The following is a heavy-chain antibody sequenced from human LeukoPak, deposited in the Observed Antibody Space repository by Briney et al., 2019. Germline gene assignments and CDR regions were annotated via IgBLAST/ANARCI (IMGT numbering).Heavy chain of an antibody. CDR1: GYSFTSYW. V-gene: IGHV5-51*01. J-gene: IGHJ4*02. CDR2: ICPGDSDT. Sequence: GESLKISCKGSGYSFTSYWIGWVRQMPGKGLEWMGIICPGDSDTRYSPSFQGQVTISADKSISTAYLQWRSLKASDTAMYYCGTQHGIAARPWAKDPSIIDYWGQGTLVTVSS. CDR3: GTQHGIAARPWAKDPSIIDY. D-gene: IGHD6-6*01.